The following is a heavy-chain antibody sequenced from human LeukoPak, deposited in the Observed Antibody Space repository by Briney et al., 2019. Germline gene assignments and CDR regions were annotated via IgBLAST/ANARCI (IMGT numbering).Heavy chain of an antibody. J-gene: IGHJ4*02. CDR1: GGSFSGYY. V-gene: IGHV4-34*01. CDR2: INHSGST. CDR3: ARVGVTADFDY. D-gene: IGHD1-26*01. Sequence: SETLSLTCAVHGGSFSGYYWSWIRQPPGKGLEWIGEINHSGSTNYNPSLKSRVTISVDTSKNQFSLNLSSVTAADTAVYYCARVGVTADFDYWGQGTLVTVSS.